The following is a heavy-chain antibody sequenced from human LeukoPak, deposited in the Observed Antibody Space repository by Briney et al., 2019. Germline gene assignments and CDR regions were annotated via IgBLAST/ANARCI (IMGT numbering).Heavy chain of an antibody. CDR1: GFTFSSYG. Sequence: GGSLRLSCAASGFTFSSYGMHWVRQAPGKGLEWVAFIRYDGSNKYYADSVKGRFTISRDNSKNTLYLQMNSLRAEDTAVYYCAKGESSGGFWSGYQGFGAFDIWGQGTMVTVSS. D-gene: IGHD3-3*01. CDR3: AKGESSGGFWSGYQGFGAFDI. V-gene: IGHV3-30*02. J-gene: IGHJ3*02. CDR2: IRYDGSNK.